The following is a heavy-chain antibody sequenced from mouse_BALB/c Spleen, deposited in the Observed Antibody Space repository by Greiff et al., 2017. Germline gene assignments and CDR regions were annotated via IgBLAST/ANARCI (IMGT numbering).Heavy chain of an antibody. Sequence: LQQPGSELVRPGASVKLSCKASGYTFTSYWMHWVKQRPGQGLAWIGNIYPGSGSTNYDEKFKSKATLTVDTSSSTAYMQLSSLTSEDSAVYYCTRGGIFAYWGQGTLVTVSA. CDR1: GYTFTSYW. CDR2: IYPGSGST. J-gene: IGHJ3*01. CDR3: TRGGIFAY. V-gene: IGHV1S22*01.